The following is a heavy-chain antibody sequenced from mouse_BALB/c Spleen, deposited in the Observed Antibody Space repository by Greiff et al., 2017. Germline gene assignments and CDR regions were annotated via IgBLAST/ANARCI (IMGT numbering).Heavy chain of an antibody. CDR3: ARGDYDGGAMDY. CDR2: IYPGSGST. V-gene: IGHV1-77*01. J-gene: IGHJ4*01. CDR1: GYTFTDYV. Sequence: QVQLKQSGPELVKPGASVKMSCKASGYTFTDYVISWVKQRTGQGLEWIGEIYPGSGSTYYNEKFKGKATLTADKSSNTAYMQLSSLTSEDSAVYFCARGDYDGGAMDYWGQGTSVTVSS. D-gene: IGHD2-4*01.